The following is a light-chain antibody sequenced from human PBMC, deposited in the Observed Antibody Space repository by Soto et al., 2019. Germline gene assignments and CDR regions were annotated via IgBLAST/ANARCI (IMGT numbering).Light chain of an antibody. V-gene: IGKV1-5*03. J-gene: IGKJ1*01. CDR1: QNIGRY. Sequence: DIQMTQTPPTLSASIGDRVTITCRASQNIGRYLAWYQQKPGEAPKFLIYAASSLENGVPSRFSGGRSETEFTLTIAGLQPDDFATDYCLQYNGFTRTFGQGTRV. CDR3: LQYNGFTRT. CDR2: AAS.